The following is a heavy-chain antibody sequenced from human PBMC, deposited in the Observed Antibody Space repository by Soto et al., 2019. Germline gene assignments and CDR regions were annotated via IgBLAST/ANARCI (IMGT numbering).Heavy chain of an antibody. J-gene: IGHJ6*02. D-gene: IGHD6-13*01. V-gene: IGHV1-2*02. CDR1: GFTFSAYY. CDR3: ARSLLDEYSSSWRSAYYGMDV. Sequence: QVQLVQSGAEVKKPGASVKVSCKASGFTFSAYYIYWVRQAPGQGLEWIGWINPNSGGTNNAQKFQGRVTMTRDTSTSTVYMEQSALISDDTAVYYCARSLLDEYSSSWRSAYYGMDVWGQGTTVTVSS. CDR2: INPNSGGT.